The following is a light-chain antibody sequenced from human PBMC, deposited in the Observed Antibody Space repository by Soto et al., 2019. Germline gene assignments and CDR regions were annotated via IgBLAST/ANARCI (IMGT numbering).Light chain of an antibody. V-gene: IGKV3-11*01. Sequence: EIVLTQSPATLSLSPGDRATLSCRASQSVSRYLAWFQQKPGQTPRLLIYGASNRATGIPDRFSGSGSGTDFTLTISTLEPEDFAVYYCQQRINWPSTFGQGTRLEIK. CDR1: QSVSRY. J-gene: IGKJ5*01. CDR2: GAS. CDR3: QQRINWPST.